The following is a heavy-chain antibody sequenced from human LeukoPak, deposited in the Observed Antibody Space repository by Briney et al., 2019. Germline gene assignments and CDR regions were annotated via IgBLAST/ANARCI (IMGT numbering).Heavy chain of an antibody. CDR1: GGSISSRSYY. J-gene: IGHJ5*02. CDR2: IYYSGST. Sequence: SETLSLTCTVSGGSISSRSYYWGWIRQPPGKGLEWIGSIYYSGSTYYNPSLKSRVTISVDTSKNQFSLKLSSVTAADTAVYYCARGFRVVGNWFDPWGQGTLVTVSS. CDR3: ARGFRVVGNWFDP. D-gene: IGHD3-10*01. V-gene: IGHV4-39*01.